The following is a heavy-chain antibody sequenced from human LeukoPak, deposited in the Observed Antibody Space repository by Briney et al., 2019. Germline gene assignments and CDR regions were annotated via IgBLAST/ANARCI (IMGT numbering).Heavy chain of an antibody. CDR2: ISYDGSNK. CDR1: GFTFSSYA. J-gene: IGHJ4*02. V-gene: IGHV3-30*04. CDR3: ARDQGSYGFFDY. D-gene: IGHD3-10*01. Sequence: PGGSLRLSCAASGFTFSSYAMHWVRQAPGKGLEWVAVISYDGSNKYYADSVKGRFTISRDNSKNTLYLQMNSLRAEDTAVYYCARDQGSYGFFDYWGQGTLVTVSS.